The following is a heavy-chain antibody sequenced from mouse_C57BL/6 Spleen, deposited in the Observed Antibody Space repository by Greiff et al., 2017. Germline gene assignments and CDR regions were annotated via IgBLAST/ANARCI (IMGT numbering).Heavy chain of an antibody. Sequence: EVKLQESGGGLVKPGGSLKLSCAASGFTFSDYGMHWVRQAPEKGLEWVAYISSGSSTIYYADTVKGRFTISRDNAKNTLFLQMTSLRSEDTAMYYCARGQLRLRYFDYWGQGTTLTVSS. J-gene: IGHJ2*01. V-gene: IGHV5-17*01. D-gene: IGHD3-2*02. CDR2: ISSGSSTI. CDR3: ARGQLRLRYFDY. CDR1: GFTFSDYG.